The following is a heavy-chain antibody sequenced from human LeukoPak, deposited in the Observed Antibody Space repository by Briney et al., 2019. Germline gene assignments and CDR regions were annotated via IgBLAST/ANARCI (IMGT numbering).Heavy chain of an antibody. J-gene: IGHJ5*02. D-gene: IGHD2-2*01. CDR3: ASKDIVVVPAAQKGDWFDP. V-gene: IGHV4-31*03. CDR2: IYYSGST. CDR1: GGSISSGGYY. Sequence: NPSETLSLTCTVSGGSISSGGYYWSWLRQHPGKGLEWIGYIYYSGSTYYNPSLKSRVTISVDTSKNQFSLKLSSVTAADTAVYYCASKDIVVVPAAQKGDWFDPWGQGTLVTVSS.